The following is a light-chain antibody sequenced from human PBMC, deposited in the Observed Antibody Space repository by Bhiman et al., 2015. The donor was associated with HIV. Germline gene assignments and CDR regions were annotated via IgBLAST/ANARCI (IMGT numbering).Light chain of an antibody. CDR3: CSYAGSSTHYV. Sequence: QSALTQPASVSGSPGQSITISCTGTSSDVGGYNYVSWYQQHPGKAPKLMIYDVSKRPSGVSNRFSGSKSGNTASLTISGLQAEDEADYYCCSYAGSSTHYVFGTGTKVTVL. J-gene: IGLJ1*01. CDR2: DVS. V-gene: IGLV2-23*02. CDR1: SSDVGGYNY.